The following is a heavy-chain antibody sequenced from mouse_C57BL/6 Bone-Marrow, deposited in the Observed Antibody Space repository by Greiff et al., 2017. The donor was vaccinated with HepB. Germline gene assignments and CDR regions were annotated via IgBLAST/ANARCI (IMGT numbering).Heavy chain of an antibody. J-gene: IGHJ3*01. V-gene: IGHV5-4*01. CDR2: ISDGGSYT. CDR1: GFTFSSYA. Sequence: EVQRVESGGGLVKPGGSLKLSCAASGFTFSSYAMSWVRQTPEKRLEWVATISDGGSYTYYPDNVKGRFTISRDNAKNNLYLQMSHLKSEDTAMYYCARDGGGFAYWGQGTLVTVSA. CDR3: ARDGGGFAY.